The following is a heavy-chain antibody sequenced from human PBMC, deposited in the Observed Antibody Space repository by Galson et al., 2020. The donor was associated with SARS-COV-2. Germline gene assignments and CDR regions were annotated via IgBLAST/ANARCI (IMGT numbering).Heavy chain of an antibody. D-gene: IGHD4-17*01. Sequence: GGSLRLSCAASGFTFSSYGMHWVRQAPGKGLEWVAVIWYDGSNKYYADSVKGRFTISRDNSKNTLYLQMNSLRAEDTAVYYCAKDRLTVTNYYYGMDVWGQGTTVTVSS. V-gene: IGHV3-33*06. J-gene: IGHJ6*02. CDR1: GFTFSSYG. CDR3: AKDRLTVTNYYYGMDV. CDR2: IWYDGSNK.